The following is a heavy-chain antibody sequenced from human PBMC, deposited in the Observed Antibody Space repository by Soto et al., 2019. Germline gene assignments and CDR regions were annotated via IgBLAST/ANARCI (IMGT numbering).Heavy chain of an antibody. Sequence: PVLSLRLSFAASGFTFSTYGMSWFRQAPGKGLEWVSSLSGSGDRTYYADSVKGRFTISRDNSNNMMHLQMNSLRAEDTAVYYCAKELHLRKWGAGTWVTVYS. J-gene: IGHJ4*02. D-gene: IGHD2-15*01. CDR2: LSGSGDRT. CDR3: AKELHLRK. CDR1: GFTFSTYG. V-gene: IGHV3-23*01.